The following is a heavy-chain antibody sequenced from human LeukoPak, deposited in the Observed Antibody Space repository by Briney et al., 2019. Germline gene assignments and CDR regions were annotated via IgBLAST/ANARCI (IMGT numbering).Heavy chain of an antibody. CDR3: ARMDGDCGGDCRILFDY. J-gene: IGHJ4*02. CDR2: IYYSGST. CDR1: GGSISSSSYY. V-gene: IGHV4-39*01. Sequence: SETLSLTCTVSGGSISSSSYYWGWIRQPPGKGLEWIGSIYYSGSTYYNPSLKSRVTISVDTSKNQLSLKLSSVTAADTAVYYCARMDGDCGGDCRILFDYWGQGTLVTVSS. D-gene: IGHD2-21*02.